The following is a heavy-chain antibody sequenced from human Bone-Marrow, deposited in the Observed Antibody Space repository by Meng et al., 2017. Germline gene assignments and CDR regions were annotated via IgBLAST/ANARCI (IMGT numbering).Heavy chain of an antibody. V-gene: IGHV1-46*01. CDR1: GSTFTSYY. CDR3: ARDQPLDTAMVNLDY. CDR2: INPSGGST. D-gene: IGHD5-18*01. J-gene: IGHJ4*02. Sequence: QVGLVQSGAEVQKPVDSVKVSCKASGSTFTSYYMHWVRQAPGQGLEWMGIINPSGGSTSYAQKFQGRVTMTRDTSTSTVYMELSSLKSEDTAVYYCARDQPLDTAMVNLDYWGQGTLVTVSS.